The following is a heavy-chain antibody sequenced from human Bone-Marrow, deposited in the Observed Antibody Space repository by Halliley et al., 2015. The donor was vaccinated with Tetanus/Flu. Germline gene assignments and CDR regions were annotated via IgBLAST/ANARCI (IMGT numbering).Heavy chain of an antibody. CDR2: ISGYDGNA. CDR3: AREGEKLVAGGRGGFDP. Sequence: QLVQSGGEVKKPGASVKVSCKASGYRFTSFGITWVRQAPGQGLEWMGWISGYDGNAGYAQSLQGRVTMTTDTSTNTAYTELRSLRSDDTAVYYCAREGEKLVAGGRGGFDPWGQGTLVTVSS. V-gene: IGHV1-18*01. J-gene: IGHJ5*02. D-gene: IGHD6-19*01. CDR1: GYRFTSFG.